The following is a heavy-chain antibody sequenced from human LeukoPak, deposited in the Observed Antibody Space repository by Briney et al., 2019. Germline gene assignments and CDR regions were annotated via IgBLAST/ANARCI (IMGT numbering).Heavy chain of an antibody. J-gene: IGHJ6*03. CDR3: ARGGPQNDNYYYYYMDV. D-gene: IGHD3-22*01. Sequence: GASERVSCKASGYTFTGYYMHWVRQAPGHGLAGMGWSNPNSGGTNYAQKFKGRVTMNRDTSISTAYIELSRLRAHYTAECYSARGGPQNDNYYYYYMDVGGKGTTVPVFS. V-gene: IGHV1-2*02. CDR1: GYTFTGYY. CDR2: SNPNSGGT.